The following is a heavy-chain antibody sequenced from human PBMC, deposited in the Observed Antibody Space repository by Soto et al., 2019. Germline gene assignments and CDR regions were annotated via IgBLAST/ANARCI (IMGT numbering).Heavy chain of an antibody. J-gene: IGHJ4*02. CDR2: IYYSGST. CDR1: GGSISSGGYY. D-gene: IGHD5-12*01. Sequence: QVQLQESGPGLVKPSQTLSLTCTVSGGSISSGGYYWSWIRQHPGKGLEWIGYIYYSGSTYYNPSLKSRVTNSVDTSKNPFSLKLSAVTAADTAVYYWARVERWLQLLDYWGQGTLVTVSS. V-gene: IGHV4-31*03. CDR3: ARVERWLQLLDY.